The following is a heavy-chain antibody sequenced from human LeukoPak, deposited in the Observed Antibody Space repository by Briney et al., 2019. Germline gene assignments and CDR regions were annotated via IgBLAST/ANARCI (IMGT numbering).Heavy chain of an antibody. V-gene: IGHV5-51*01. Sequence: GESLKISCKASGYSFSNHWIGWGRQMPGKGLEWMGTIYPGDSDIRYRPSFQGQVTISADKSISTAYLQWSSLKASDTAMYYCARLGLETYDNYGYYYLDHRGQGALVTVSS. D-gene: IGHD3-22*01. CDR1: GYSFSNHW. CDR2: IYPGDSDI. J-gene: IGHJ4*02. CDR3: ARLGLETYDNYGYYYLDH.